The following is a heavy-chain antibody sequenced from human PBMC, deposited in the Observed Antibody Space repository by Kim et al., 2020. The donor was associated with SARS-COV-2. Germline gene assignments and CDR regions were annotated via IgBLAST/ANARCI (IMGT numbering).Heavy chain of an antibody. CDR3: ARAQRGFRFLEWLLYYFDY. CDR2: INHSGST. Sequence: SETLSLTCAVYGGSFSGYYWSWIRQPPGKGLEWIGEINHSGSTNYNPSLKSRVTISVDTSKNQFSLKLSSVTAADTAVYYCARAQRGFRFLEWLLYYFDYWGQGTLVTVSS. D-gene: IGHD3-3*01. V-gene: IGHV4-34*01. J-gene: IGHJ4*02. CDR1: GGSFSGYY.